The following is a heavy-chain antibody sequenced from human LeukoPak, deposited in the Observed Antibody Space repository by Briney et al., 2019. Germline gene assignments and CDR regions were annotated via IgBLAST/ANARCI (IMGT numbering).Heavy chain of an antibody. V-gene: IGHV3-21*01. CDR1: GFTFSSYS. J-gene: IGHJ4*02. D-gene: IGHD3-10*01. CDR2: ISSSSSYI. Sequence: GGSLRLSCAASGFTFSSYSMNWVRQAPGKGLEWVSSISSSSSYIYYADSVKGRFTISRDNAKNSLYLQMNSLRAEDTAVYYCANQRITMVRGANDYWGQGTLVTVSS. CDR3: ANQRITMVRGANDY.